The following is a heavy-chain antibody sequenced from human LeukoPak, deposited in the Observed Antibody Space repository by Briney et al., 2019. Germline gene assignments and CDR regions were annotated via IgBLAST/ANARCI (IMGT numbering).Heavy chain of an antibody. J-gene: IGHJ5*02. D-gene: IGHD5-24*01. CDR2: IRAVLEGGTT. CDR3: TRGFMAS. CDR1: GLVFGVFV. V-gene: IGHV3-49*04. Sequence: GGSLRLSCAASGLVFGVFVITWVRQAPGGGLECVGFIRAVLEGGTTEYAASLAGRFNISRDDSKGIAYLQMNSLEIDDKAIYFCTRGFMASWGQGTLVTVSS.